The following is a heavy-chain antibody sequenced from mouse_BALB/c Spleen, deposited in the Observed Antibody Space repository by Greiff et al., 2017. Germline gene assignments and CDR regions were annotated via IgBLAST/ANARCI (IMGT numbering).Heavy chain of an antibody. CDR2: IRLKSNNYAT. J-gene: IGHJ4*01. CDR1: GFTFSNYW. Sequence: EVKLMESGGGLVQPGGSMKLSCVASGFTFSNYWMNWVRQSPEKGLEWVAEIRLKSNNYATHYAESVKGRFTISRDDSKSSVYLQMNNLRAEDTGIYYCTNDAMDYWGQGTSVTVSS. V-gene: IGHV6-6*02. CDR3: TNDAMDY.